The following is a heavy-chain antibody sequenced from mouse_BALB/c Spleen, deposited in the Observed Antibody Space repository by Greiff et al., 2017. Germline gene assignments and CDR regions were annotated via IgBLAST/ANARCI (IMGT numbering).Heavy chain of an antibody. D-gene: IGHD2-1*01. V-gene: IGHV2-9-2*01. J-gene: IGHJ4*01. Sequence: QVQLKESGPGLVAPSQSLSITCTVSGFSLTSYDISWIRQPPGKGLEWLGVIWTGGGTNYNSAFMSRLSISKDNSKSQVFLKMNSLQTDDTAIYYCVRDYGKRGDYYAMDYWGQGTSVTVSS. CDR3: VRDYGKRGDYYAMDY. CDR2: IWTGGGT. CDR1: GFSLTSYD.